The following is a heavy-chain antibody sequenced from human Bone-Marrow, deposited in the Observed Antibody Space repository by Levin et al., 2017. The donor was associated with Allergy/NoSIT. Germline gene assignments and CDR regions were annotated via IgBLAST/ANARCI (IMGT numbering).Heavy chain of an antibody. D-gene: IGHD3-9*01. V-gene: IGHV4-59*01. CDR1: GGSISSYY. Sequence: SETLSLTCTVSGGSISSYYWSWIRQPPGKGLEWIGYIYYSGSTNYNPSLKSRVTISVDTSKNQFSLKLSSVTAADTAVYYCARDALMTGDYGFDYWGQGTLVTVSS. CDR3: ARDALMTGDYGFDY. CDR2: IYYSGST. J-gene: IGHJ4*02.